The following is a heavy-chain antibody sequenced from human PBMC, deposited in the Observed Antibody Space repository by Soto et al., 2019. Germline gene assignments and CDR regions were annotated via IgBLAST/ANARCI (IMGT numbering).Heavy chain of an antibody. CDR3: ASNMPHYDSSGYYYFVY. J-gene: IGHJ4*02. V-gene: IGHV4-30-4*01. CDR2: IYYSGST. Sequence: QVQLQESGPGLVKPSQTLSLTCTVSGGSISSGDYYCSWIRQQPGKGLEWIGYIYYSGSTYYNPSLKSRVTISADTSKNQFSLKLSSVTAADTAVYYCASNMPHYDSSGYYYFVYWGQGTLVTVSS. CDR1: GGSISSGDYY. D-gene: IGHD3-22*01.